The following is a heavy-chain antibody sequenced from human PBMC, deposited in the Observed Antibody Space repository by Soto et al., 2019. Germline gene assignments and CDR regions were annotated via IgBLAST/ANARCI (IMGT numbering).Heavy chain of an antibody. CDR3: ARESEDLTSNFDY. V-gene: IGHV3-21*01. J-gene: IGHJ4*02. Sequence: LRLSCAASGFTFRRYSMNWVRQAPGKGLEWVSSISSTTNYIYYADSMKGRFTVSIDNAKNSVYLDMNSLSAEDTAVYYCARESEDLTSNFDYWGQGTLVTVSS. CDR1: GFTFRRYS. CDR2: ISSTTNYI.